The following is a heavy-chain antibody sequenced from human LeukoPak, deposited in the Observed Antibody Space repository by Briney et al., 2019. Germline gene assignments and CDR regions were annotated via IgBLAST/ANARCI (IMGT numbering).Heavy chain of an antibody. D-gene: IGHD2-2*01. J-gene: IGHJ6*02. CDR3: ARDLGPVPAATLGMDV. Sequence: PGGSLRLSCAASGFTFSSYAMHWVRQAPGKGLEWVAVISYDGSNKYYADSVKGRFTISRDNSNNTLYLQMNSLRAEDTAVYYCARDLGPVPAATLGMDVWGQGTTVTVSS. V-gene: IGHV3-30-3*01. CDR2: ISYDGSNK. CDR1: GFTFSSYA.